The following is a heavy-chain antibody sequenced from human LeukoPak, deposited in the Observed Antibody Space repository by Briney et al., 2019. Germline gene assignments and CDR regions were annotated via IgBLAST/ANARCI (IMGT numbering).Heavy chain of an antibody. CDR2: INPSGGST. V-gene: IGHV1-46*01. CDR3: ARDGLPADYYYYYGMDV. D-gene: IGHD3/OR15-3a*01. J-gene: IGHJ6*02. CDR1: GYTFTSYY. Sequence: ASVKVSCKASGYTFTSYYMHWVRQAPGQGLEWMGIINPSGGSTSYAQKFQGRVTTTADKSTSTAYMELSSLRSEDTAVYYCARDGLPADYYYYYGMDVWGQGTTVTVSS.